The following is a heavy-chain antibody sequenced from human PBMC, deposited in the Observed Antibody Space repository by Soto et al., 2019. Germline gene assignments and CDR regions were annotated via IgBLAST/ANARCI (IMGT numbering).Heavy chain of an antibody. Sequence: SETLSLTCAVSGGSISSGGYSWSWIRQPPGKGLEWIGYIYHSGSTYYNPSLKSRVTISVDRSKNQFSLKLSSVTAADTSVYYCASVQDRWGQGTLVTVSS. J-gene: IGHJ5*02. D-gene: IGHD1-1*01. CDR3: ASVQDR. CDR1: GGSISSGGYS. CDR2: IYHSGST. V-gene: IGHV4-30-2*01.